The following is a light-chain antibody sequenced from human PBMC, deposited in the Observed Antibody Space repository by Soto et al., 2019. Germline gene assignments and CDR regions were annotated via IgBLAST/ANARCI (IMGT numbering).Light chain of an antibody. Sequence: QSVVTQPAWVSGSPGQSITISCTGTSSDVGAYNFVSWYQQHPGKVPKLIIHEVSNRPSGVSNRFSGSKSGNTASLTISGLQTEDEADYYCSSHGGSSPFYVFGTGTKLTVL. V-gene: IGLV2-14*03. J-gene: IGLJ1*01. CDR3: SSHGGSSPFYV. CDR1: SSDVGAYNF. CDR2: EVS.